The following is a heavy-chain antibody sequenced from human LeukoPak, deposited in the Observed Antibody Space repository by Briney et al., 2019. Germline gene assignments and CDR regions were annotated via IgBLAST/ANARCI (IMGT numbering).Heavy chain of an antibody. CDR2: IYYSGSP. D-gene: IGHD2-15*01. Sequence: PSQTLSLTCTVSGGSISSGGYYWSWIRQHPGEGLEWIGYIYYSGSPYYNPSLKGRVTISLDTSKNQFSLKLSSVTAADTAVYYCARTLGYRSGGSCYSDYWGQGTLVTASS. J-gene: IGHJ4*02. V-gene: IGHV4-31*03. CDR1: GGSISSGGYY. CDR3: ARTLGYRSGGSCYSDY.